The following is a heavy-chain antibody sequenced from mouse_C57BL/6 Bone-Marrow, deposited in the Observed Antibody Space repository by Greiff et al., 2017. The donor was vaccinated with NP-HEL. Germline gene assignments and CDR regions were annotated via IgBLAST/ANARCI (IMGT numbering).Heavy chain of an antibody. J-gene: IGHJ2*01. V-gene: IGHV5-9*01. D-gene: IGHD4-1*01. CDR3: ARRLVDY. CDR2: ISGGGGNT. CDR1: GFTFSSYT. Sequence: EVPGVESGGGLVKPGGSLKLSCAASGFTFSSYTMSWVRQTPEKRLEWVATISGGGGNTYYPDSVKGRFTISRDNAKNTLYLQMSSVRSEDTALYYCARRLVDYWGQGTTLTVSS.